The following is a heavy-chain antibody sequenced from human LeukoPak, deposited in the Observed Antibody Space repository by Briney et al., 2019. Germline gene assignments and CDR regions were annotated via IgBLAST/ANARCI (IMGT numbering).Heavy chain of an antibody. CDR2: ISSSSSTI. V-gene: IGHV3-48*02. J-gene: IGHJ4*02. CDR3: ARTPGDYYGSGSYFFPDY. CDR1: GFTFSSYW. D-gene: IGHD3-10*01. Sequence: GGSLRLSCAASGFTFSSYWMHWVRQAPGKGLEWVSYISSSSSTIYYADSVKGRFTISRDNAKNSLYLQMNSLRDEDTAVYYCARTPGDYYGSGSYFFPDYWGQGTLVTVSS.